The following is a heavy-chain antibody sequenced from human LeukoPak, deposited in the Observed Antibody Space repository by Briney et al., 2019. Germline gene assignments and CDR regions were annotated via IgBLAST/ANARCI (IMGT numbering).Heavy chain of an antibody. CDR3: ARVDRCSSTSCYRAYYGMDV. D-gene: IGHD2-2*01. J-gene: IGHJ6*02. CDR1: GGSISSYY. Sequence: PSETLSLTCTVSGGSISSYYWSWIRQPPGKGLEWIGYIYYSGSTNYNPSLKSRVTISVDTSKNQFPLKLSSVTAADTAVYYCARVDRCSSTSCYRAYYGMDVWGQGTTVTVSS. CDR2: IYYSGST. V-gene: IGHV4-59*01.